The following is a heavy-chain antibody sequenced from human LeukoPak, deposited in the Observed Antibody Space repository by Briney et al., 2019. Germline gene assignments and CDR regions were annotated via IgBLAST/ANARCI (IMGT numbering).Heavy chain of an antibody. J-gene: IGHJ3*02. CDR1: GGSISSGGYY. CDR2: IYYSGST. Sequence: PSQTLSLTCTVSGGSISSGGYYWSWIRQHPGKGLEWIGYIYYSGSTYYNPSLKSRVTISVDTSKNQFSLKLSSVTAADTAVYYCARHMVRGALDAFDIWGQGTMATVSS. V-gene: IGHV4-31*03. CDR3: ARHMVRGALDAFDI. D-gene: IGHD3-10*01.